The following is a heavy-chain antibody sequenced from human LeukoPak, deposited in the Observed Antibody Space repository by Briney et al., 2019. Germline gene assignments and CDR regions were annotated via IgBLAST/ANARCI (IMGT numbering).Heavy chain of an antibody. J-gene: IGHJ4*02. CDR3: AKGVSAAGFPD. CDR1: GGSISSYY. Sequence: PSQTLSLTCTVSGGSISSYYWSWIRQPPGKGLEWIGYIDYTGSTSYNPSLKSRVTISLDTSKNQFSLKLTSVAAADTAVYYCAKGVSAAGFPDWGQGTLVTVSS. CDR2: IDYTGST. D-gene: IGHD6-13*01. V-gene: IGHV4-59*01.